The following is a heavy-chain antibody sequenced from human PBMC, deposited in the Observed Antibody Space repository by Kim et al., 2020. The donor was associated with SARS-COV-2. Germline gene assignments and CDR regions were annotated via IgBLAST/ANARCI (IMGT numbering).Heavy chain of an antibody. CDR3: VKGGFVVVPAAKPSAYYHYGMDV. CDR2: ISSNGGST. V-gene: IGHV3-64D*06. Sequence: GGSLRLSCSASGFTFSSYAMHWVRQAPGKGLEYVSAISSNGGSTYYADSVKGRFTISRDNSKNTLYLQMSSLRAEDTAVYYCVKGGFVVVPAAKPSAYYHYGMDVWGQGTTVTVSS. D-gene: IGHD2-2*01. J-gene: IGHJ6*02. CDR1: GFTFSSYA.